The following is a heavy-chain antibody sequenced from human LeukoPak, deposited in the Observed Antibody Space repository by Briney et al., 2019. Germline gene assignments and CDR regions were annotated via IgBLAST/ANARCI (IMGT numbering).Heavy chain of an antibody. CDR2: IYYSGST. Sequence: PSETLSLTCTVSGGSISSGGYYWSWIRQPPGKGLEWIGYIYYSGSTNYNPSLKSRVTISVDTSKNQFSLKLSSVTAADTAVYYCARRTDSSSWYTLDYWGQGTLDTVSS. CDR3: ARRTDSSSWYTLDY. D-gene: IGHD6-13*01. J-gene: IGHJ4*02. CDR1: GGSISSGGYY. V-gene: IGHV4-61*08.